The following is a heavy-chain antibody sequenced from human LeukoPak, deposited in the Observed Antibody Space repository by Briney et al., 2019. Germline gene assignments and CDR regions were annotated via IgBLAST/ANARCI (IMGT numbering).Heavy chain of an antibody. CDR2: ISGYNGNT. Sequence: ASVKVSCKASGYTFTNYGISWVRQAPGQGLECMGWISGYNGNTNYAQKLQGRVTMTTDTSTSTAYMELRSLRSDDTAVYYCARAGYYGSGSYYDFDYWGQGTLVTVSS. J-gene: IGHJ4*02. V-gene: IGHV1-18*01. CDR1: GYTFTNYG. D-gene: IGHD3-10*01. CDR3: ARAGYYGSGSYYDFDY.